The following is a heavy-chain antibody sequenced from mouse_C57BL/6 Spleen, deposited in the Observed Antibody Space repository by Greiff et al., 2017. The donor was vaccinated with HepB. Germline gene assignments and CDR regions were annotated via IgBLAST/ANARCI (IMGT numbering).Heavy chain of an antibody. Sequence: EVKLMESGPGLVKPSQSLSLTCSVTGYSITSGYYWNWIRQFPGNKLEWMGYISYDGSNNYNPSLKNRISITRDTSKNQFFLKLNSVTTEDTATYYCARAGYYDYDYAMDYWGQGTSVTVSS. J-gene: IGHJ4*01. D-gene: IGHD2-4*01. CDR1: GYSITSGYY. V-gene: IGHV3-6*01. CDR3: ARAGYYDYDYAMDY. CDR2: ISYDGSN.